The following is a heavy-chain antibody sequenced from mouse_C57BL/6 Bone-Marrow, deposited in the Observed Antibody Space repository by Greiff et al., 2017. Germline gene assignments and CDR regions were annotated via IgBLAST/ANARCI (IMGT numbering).Heavy chain of an antibody. D-gene: IGHD1-1*01. CDR1: EYEFPSHD. V-gene: IGHV5-2*01. CDR3: AGHGDYGSSSYWYFDV. CDR2: INSDGGST. J-gene: IGHJ1*03. Sequence: EVKLVESGGGLVQPGESLKLSCESNEYEFPSHDMSWVRKTPEKRLELVAAINSDGGSTYYPDTMERRFIISRDNTKRTLYLQMSSLRSVDTALYYCAGHGDYGSSSYWYFDVWGTGTTVTVSS.